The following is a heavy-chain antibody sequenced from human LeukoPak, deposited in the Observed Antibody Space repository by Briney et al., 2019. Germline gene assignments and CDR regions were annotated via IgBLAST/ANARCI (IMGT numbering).Heavy chain of an antibody. CDR2: IYYSGST. V-gene: IGHV4-39*07. Sequence: SETLSLTCTVSGGSISSSSYYWGWIRQPPGKGLEWIGSIYYSGSTYYNPSLKSRVTISVDTSKNQFSLKLSSVTAADTAVYYCARFGDILTGYVYFDYWGQGTLVTVSS. CDR3: ARFGDILTGYVYFDY. CDR1: GGSISSSSYY. J-gene: IGHJ4*02. D-gene: IGHD3-9*01.